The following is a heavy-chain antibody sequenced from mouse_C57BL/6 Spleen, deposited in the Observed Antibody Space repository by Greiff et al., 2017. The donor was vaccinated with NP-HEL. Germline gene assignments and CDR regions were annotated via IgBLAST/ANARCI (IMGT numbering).Heavy chain of an antibody. CDR1: GFSLTSYG. D-gene: IGHD1-1*01. Sequence: VQGVESGPGLVQPSQSLSITCTVSGFSLTSYGVHWVRQPPGKGLEWLGVIWSGGSTDYNAAFISRQSISKDNSKSQVFFKMNSLQADDTAIYYCAKNTVVGGVMDYWGQGTSVTVSS. V-gene: IGHV2-4*01. CDR3: AKNTVVGGVMDY. J-gene: IGHJ4*01. CDR2: IWSGGST.